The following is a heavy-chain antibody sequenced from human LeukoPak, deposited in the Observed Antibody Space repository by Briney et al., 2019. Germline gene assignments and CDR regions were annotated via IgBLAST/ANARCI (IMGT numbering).Heavy chain of an antibody. CDR3: AKAYYYDSSAYYSGRLLYFQH. CDR1: GFTFSSYA. CDR2: ISGSGGST. D-gene: IGHD3-22*01. Sequence: GGSLRLSCAASGFTFSSYAMSWVRQGPGKGLEWVSGISGSGGSTYYADSVKGRFTIYRDNSKNTLYLKMNSLRAGDTAVYYCAKAYYYDSSAYYSGRLLYFQHWGQGTLVTVSS. J-gene: IGHJ1*01. V-gene: IGHV3-23*01.